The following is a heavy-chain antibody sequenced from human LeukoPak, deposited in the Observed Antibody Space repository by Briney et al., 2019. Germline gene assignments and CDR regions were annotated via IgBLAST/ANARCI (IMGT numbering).Heavy chain of an antibody. D-gene: IGHD3-10*01. V-gene: IGHV3-43*02. J-gene: IGHJ4*02. Sequence: PGGSLRLSCAASGFKFDDYAMYWLRQTPGRGLEWVSLISADGDTIRYADSVQGRFAISRDDSENSLSLQMNSLRAEDSALYFCAKSPRSGSYYSPFHYWGQGSLVTVSS. CDR1: GFKFDDYA. CDR2: ISADGDTI. CDR3: AKSPRSGSYYSPFHY.